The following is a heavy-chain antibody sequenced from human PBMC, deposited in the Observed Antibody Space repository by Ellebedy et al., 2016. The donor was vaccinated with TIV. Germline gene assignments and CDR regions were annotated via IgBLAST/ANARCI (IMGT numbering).Heavy chain of an antibody. D-gene: IGHD3-3*01. J-gene: IGHJ6*02. V-gene: IGHV3-13*05. Sequence: GGSLRLSCAASGFTFSSYDMHWVRQATGKGLEWVSAIGTAGDPYYPGSVKGRFTISRENAKNSLYLQMNSLRAEDTAVYYCARAGRDYDFWSGYYFPPHGMDVWGQGTTVTVSS. CDR1: GFTFSSYD. CDR2: IGTAGDP. CDR3: ARAGRDYDFWSGYYFPPHGMDV.